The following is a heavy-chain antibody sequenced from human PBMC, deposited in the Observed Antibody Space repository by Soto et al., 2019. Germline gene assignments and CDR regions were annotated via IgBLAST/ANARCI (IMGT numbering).Heavy chain of an antibody. V-gene: IGHV4-34*01. D-gene: IGHD2-2*01. J-gene: IGHJ5*02. CDR1: GGSFSGYY. CDR2: INHSGST. Sequence: SETLSLTCAVYGGSFSGYYWSWIRQPPGKGLEWIGEINHSGSTNYNPSLKSRVTISVDTSKNQFSLKLSSVTAADTAVYYCARDPHRYCSSTSCYGVPRFDPWGQGTLVTVSS. CDR3: ARDPHRYCSSTSCYGVPRFDP.